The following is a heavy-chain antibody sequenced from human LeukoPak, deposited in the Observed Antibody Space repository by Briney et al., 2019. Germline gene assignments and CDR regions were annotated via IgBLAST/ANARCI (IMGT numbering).Heavy chain of an antibody. Sequence: SETLSLTCTVSGGSISSYYWSWIRQPPGKGLEWIGYIYYSGSTNYNPSLKSRVTISVDTSKNQFSLKLSSVTAADTAVYYCARLGRQQLVHWGQGTLVTVSS. CDR1: GGSISSYY. V-gene: IGHV4-59*12. J-gene: IGHJ4*02. CDR2: IYYSGST. CDR3: ARLGRQQLVH. D-gene: IGHD6-13*01.